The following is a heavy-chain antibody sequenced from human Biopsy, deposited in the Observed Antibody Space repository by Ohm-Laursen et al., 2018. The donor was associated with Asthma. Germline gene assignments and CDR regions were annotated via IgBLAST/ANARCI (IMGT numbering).Heavy chain of an antibody. CDR2: ISWNSGNI. V-gene: IGHV3-9*01. Sequence: SLRLSCAASGFSFDDCAMHWVRQAPGKGLEWVSSISWNSGNIDYADSVKGRFTISRDNAKNSLYLQMQSLRPEDTAFYYCTKSADYYDSTDYLDFWGRGTLVTVSS. CDR1: GFSFDDCA. CDR3: TKSADYYDSTDYLDF. J-gene: IGHJ4*01. D-gene: IGHD3-22*01.